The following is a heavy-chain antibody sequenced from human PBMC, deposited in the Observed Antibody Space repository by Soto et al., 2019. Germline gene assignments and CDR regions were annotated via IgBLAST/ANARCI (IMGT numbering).Heavy chain of an antibody. CDR1: VYSFTSYG. D-gene: IGHD3-22*01. CDR2: IIPIFDIT. Sequence: ASVKVARNAFVYSFTSYGISCVLQAPGKGLEWMGRIIPIFDITNYAQKFQGRVTITADKSTSTVYMDLSSLRSEDTAVYYCARSLLGDYYDSDGLDNWGQGTLVTVSS. J-gene: IGHJ4*02. CDR3: ARSLLGDYYDSDGLDN. V-gene: IGHV1-69*04.